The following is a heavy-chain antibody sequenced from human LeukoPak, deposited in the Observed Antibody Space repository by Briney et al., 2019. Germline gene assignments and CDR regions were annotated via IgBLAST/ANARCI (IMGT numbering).Heavy chain of an antibody. Sequence: GGSLRLSCAASGFTFSSYGMHWVRQAPGKGLEWVAFIRYDGSNKYYADSVKGRFTISRDNSKNTLYLQMNSLRAEDTAVYYCARGSGIAAAGSMVYFDYWGQGTLVTVSS. CDR3: ARGSGIAAAGSMVYFDY. D-gene: IGHD6-13*01. V-gene: IGHV3-30*02. J-gene: IGHJ4*02. CDR1: GFTFSSYG. CDR2: IRYDGSNK.